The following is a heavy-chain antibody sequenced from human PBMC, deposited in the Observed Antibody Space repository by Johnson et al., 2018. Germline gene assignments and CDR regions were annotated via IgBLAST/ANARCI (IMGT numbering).Heavy chain of an antibody. CDR1: GFTVSSNY. D-gene: IGHD4-11*01. CDR3: ARDSFMTTVTTSFYYGMDV. J-gene: IGHJ6*02. V-gene: IGHV3-53*01. Sequence: VQLVESGGGLIQPGGSLRLSCVASGFTVSSNYMSWVRQAPGKGLEWVSVMYSGGNTYYADSVKGRFTISRENSKNPPYLQMNSLGAKATAVYYCARDSFMTTVTTSFYYGMDVWGQGTTVTVSS. CDR2: MYSGGNT.